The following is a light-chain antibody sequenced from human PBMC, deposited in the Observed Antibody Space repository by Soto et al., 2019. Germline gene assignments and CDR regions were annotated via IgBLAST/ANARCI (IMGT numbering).Light chain of an antibody. Sequence: QSALTQPASVSGSPGQSITISCTGTSSDVGGYNYVSWYQQHTGKAPKLMIYEVSNRPSGVSNRFSGSKSGNTASLTISGLQPEDEADYYCSSFTTSSTVVFGGVTKLTVL. CDR3: SSFTTSSTVV. CDR2: EVS. J-gene: IGLJ2*01. V-gene: IGLV2-14*01. CDR1: SSDVGGYNY.